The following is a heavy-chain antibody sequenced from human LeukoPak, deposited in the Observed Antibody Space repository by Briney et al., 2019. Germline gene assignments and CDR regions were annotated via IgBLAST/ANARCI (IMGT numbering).Heavy chain of an antibody. D-gene: IGHD2-15*01. Sequence: GRSLRLSCAASGFTFSNFGMHWVRQAPGKGLEWVAVIWYDGSNKYYADSVKGRFTISRDNSKNTLYLQMNSLRAEDTAVYYCATPGGWGQGTLVTVSS. CDR1: GFTFSNFG. J-gene: IGHJ4*02. CDR2: IWYDGSNK. CDR3: ATPGG. V-gene: IGHV3-33*08.